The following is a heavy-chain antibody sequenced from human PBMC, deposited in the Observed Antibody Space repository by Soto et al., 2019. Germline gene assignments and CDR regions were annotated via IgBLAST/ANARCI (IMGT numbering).Heavy chain of an antibody. CDR1: GFPFSNAW. CDR3: TIRLWSGELDFDY. J-gene: IGHJ4*02. Sequence: LRLSCAASGFPFSNAWMSWVRQAPGKGLEWVGRIKSKTDGGTTDYAAPVKGRFTISRDDSNNTLYLQMNSLKTEETADYYCTIRLWSGELDFDYWGQGALVTVSS. D-gene: IGHD3-10*01. CDR2: IKSKTDGGTT. V-gene: IGHV3-15*01.